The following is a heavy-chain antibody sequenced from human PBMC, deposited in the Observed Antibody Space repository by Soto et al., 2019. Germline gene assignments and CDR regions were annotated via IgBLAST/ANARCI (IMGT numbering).Heavy chain of an antibody. CDR1: GFTFSSYG. CDR3: ARDSKIAVAGPRGFDP. Sequence: GGSLRLSCAASGFTFSSYGMHWVRQAPGKGLEWVAVIWYDGSNKYYADSVKGRFTISRDNSKNTLYLQMNSLRAEDTAVYYCARDSKIAVAGPRGFDPWGQGTLVTVSS. D-gene: IGHD6-19*01. CDR2: IWYDGSNK. J-gene: IGHJ5*02. V-gene: IGHV3-33*01.